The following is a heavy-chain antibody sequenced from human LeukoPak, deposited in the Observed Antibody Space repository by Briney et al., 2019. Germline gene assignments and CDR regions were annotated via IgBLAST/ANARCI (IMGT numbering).Heavy chain of an antibody. CDR3: AKDRGRGLTGTTISDY. CDR2: IGGSGGRT. J-gene: IGHJ4*02. Sequence: PGGSLRLSCAASGFTFKSYAMNWVRQAPGKGLEWVSSIGGSGGRTYYADSVTGRFSISRDNSKNTLYLQMNSLRAEDTAVYYCAKDRGRGLTGTTISDYWGQGTLVTVSS. CDR1: GFTFKSYA. V-gene: IGHV3-23*01. D-gene: IGHD1-7*01.